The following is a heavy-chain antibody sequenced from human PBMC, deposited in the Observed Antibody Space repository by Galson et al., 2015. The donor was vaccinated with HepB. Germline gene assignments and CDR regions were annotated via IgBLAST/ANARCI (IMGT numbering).Heavy chain of an antibody. D-gene: IGHD1-14*01. CDR3: ARPRNPYYHHYGLDV. CDR2: IYPRDSDT. CDR1: GYSFIRYC. V-gene: IGHV5-51*01. J-gene: IGHJ6*02. Sequence: QSGAEVKKPGESLKISCKGFGYSFIRYCIGRVRQMPGKGVEWMGIIYPRDSDTRYGPSFQGQFTISADKSINTAYLQCSSLKASDTAIYYCARPRNPYYHHYGLDVWGQGTTVTVSS.